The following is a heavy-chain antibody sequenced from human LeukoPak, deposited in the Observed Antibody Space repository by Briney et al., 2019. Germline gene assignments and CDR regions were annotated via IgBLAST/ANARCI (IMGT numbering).Heavy chain of an antibody. CDR2: IYYSGST. V-gene: IGHV4-39*01. CDR3: ARLWHYYDSSGYYPVGDYYYGMDV. CDR1: GGSISSSSYC. Sequence: SEILSLTCTVSGGSISSSSYCWGWIRQPPGKGLEWIGSIYYSGSTYYNPSLKSRVTISVDTSKNQFSLKLSSVTAADTAVYYCARLWHYYDSSGYYPVGDYYYGMDVWGQGTTVTVSS. J-gene: IGHJ6*02. D-gene: IGHD3-22*01.